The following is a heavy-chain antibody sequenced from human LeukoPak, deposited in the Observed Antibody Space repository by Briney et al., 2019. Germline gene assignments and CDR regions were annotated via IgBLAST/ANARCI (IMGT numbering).Heavy chain of an antibody. CDR3: ATPYSYDSSDYAH. CDR2: ISGSGGST. J-gene: IGHJ4*02. V-gene: IGHV3-23*01. CDR1: GFSFSSYA. Sequence: SGGSLRLSCAASGFSFSSYAMSWVRQAPGKGLEWVSGISGSGGSTYYADSVRGRFTISRDNSKNTLYLQMNSLRAEDTAVYYCATPYSYDSSDYAHWGQGTLVTVSS. D-gene: IGHD3-22*01.